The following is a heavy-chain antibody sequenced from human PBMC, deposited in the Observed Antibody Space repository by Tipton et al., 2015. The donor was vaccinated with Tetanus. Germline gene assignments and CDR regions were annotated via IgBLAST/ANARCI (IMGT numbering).Heavy chain of an antibody. CDR1: GYIFNNYW. D-gene: IGHD2-8*01. J-gene: IGHJ4*02. Sequence: QLVQSGGEVKKPGESLKISCKGSGYIFNNYWIGWVRQKPGQGLEWMGIIYPGDSDTRYSLSFQGQVAITVDKSITTAYLQRSSLKAADTSMFYCARAHCTDGVCNFDFWGQGALVTVAS. CDR3: ARAHCTDGVCNFDF. V-gene: IGHV5-51*01. CDR2: IYPGDSDT.